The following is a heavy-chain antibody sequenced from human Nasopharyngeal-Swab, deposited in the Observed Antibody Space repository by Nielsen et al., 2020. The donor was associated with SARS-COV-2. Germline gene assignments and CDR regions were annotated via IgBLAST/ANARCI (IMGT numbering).Heavy chain of an antibody. D-gene: IGHD5-12*01. CDR1: GFTFNTYA. J-gene: IGHJ6*02. V-gene: IGHV3-23*01. CDR2: ISGSDYST. CDR3: AKDRDSGDDSDDYYHYYGMDV. Sequence: GGSLRLSCAASGFTFNTYAISWVRQAPGKGLEWVSVISGSDYSTKYADSVKGRFTISRDNSKNTVNLQMNSLRAEDTAIYYCAKDRDSGDDSDDYYHYYGMDVWGQGTLVTVSS.